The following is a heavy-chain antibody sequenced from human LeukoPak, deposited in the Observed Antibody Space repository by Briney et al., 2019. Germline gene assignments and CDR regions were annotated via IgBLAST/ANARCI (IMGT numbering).Heavy chain of an antibody. CDR2: INPNSGGT. V-gene: IGHV1-2*02. D-gene: IGHD2-2*01. Sequence: SVKVSCKAFGYTFTGYYMHWVRQAPGQGLEWMGWINPNSGGTNYAQKFQGRVTMTRDTSISTAYMELSRLRSDDTAVYYCARSTDYYYYYMDVWGKGTTVTVSS. CDR3: ARSTDYYYYYMDV. J-gene: IGHJ6*03. CDR1: GYTFTGYY.